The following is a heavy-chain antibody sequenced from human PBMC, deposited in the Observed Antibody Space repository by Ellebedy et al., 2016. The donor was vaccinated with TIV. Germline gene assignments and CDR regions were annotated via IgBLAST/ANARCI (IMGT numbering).Heavy chain of an antibody. Sequence: GESLKISCAASGFTFSRYSMNWVRQAPGKGLEWVSYINSRNSSISYADSVKGRFTISRANAKNSLYLQMNSLRAEDTALYYCAREPMIWIFDYWGQGTLFTVSS. J-gene: IGHJ4*02. V-gene: IGHV3-48*01. CDR2: INSRNSSI. D-gene: IGHD3-22*01. CDR3: AREPMIWIFDY. CDR1: GFTFSRYS.